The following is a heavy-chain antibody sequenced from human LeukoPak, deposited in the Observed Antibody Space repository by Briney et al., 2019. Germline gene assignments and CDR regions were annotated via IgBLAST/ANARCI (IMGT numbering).Heavy chain of an antibody. CDR2: IYYSGST. Sequence: SETLSLTCTVSGGSISSYYWSWIRQPPGKGLEWIGYIYYSGSTNYNPSLKSRVTISVDASKNQFSLKLRSVTAADTAVYYCARVTGYVIEDNFDYWGQGTLVTVSS. D-gene: IGHD2-15*01. CDR3: ARVTGYVIEDNFDY. CDR1: GGSISSYY. J-gene: IGHJ4*02. V-gene: IGHV4-59*01.